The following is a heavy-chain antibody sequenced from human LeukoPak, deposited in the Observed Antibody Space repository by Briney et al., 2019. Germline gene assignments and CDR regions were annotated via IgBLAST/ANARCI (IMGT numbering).Heavy chain of an antibody. V-gene: IGHV3-7*03. Sequence: GSLRLSCAASGFTFSSYAMSWVRQAPGKGLEWVANIRQDGSEKYYVDSVKGRFTISRDNAQNSLYLQMNSLRVEDTAVYYCASPAEGYWGQGTLVTVSS. CDR2: IRQDGSEK. J-gene: IGHJ4*02. CDR1: GFTFSSYA. CDR3: ASPAEGY.